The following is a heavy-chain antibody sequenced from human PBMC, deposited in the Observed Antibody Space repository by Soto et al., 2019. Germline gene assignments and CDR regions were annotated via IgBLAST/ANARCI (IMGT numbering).Heavy chain of an antibody. V-gene: IGHV3-33*01. Sequence: QVQLVESGGGVVQPGRSLRLSCAASGLTFNSYAMHWVRQAPGKGLEWVAGIWDDGRNKKYADSVKGRFPISRDNSKNTLCLQMDSLSAEDTAVYYCVRQYYDILSGYYGTIAYWGQGTLVTVSS. CDR3: VRQYYDILSGYYGTIAY. CDR2: IWDDGRNK. J-gene: IGHJ4*02. D-gene: IGHD3-9*01. CDR1: GLTFNSYA.